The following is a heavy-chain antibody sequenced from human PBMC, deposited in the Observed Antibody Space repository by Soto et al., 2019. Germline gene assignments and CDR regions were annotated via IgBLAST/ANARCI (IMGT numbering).Heavy chain of an antibody. CDR2: INHGGAT. Sequence: QVQLHQWGAGLLQPSETLSLTCAIDGGSFTGYYWSWIRQAPGEGLEWIGEINHGGATNAHPSLKSRILISMDASKNQFSVNLSSVTAADTAIYFCARGRLHLAPGTRLRYYAMDVWGQGTTVIISS. CDR1: GGSFTGYY. D-gene: IGHD4-4*01. V-gene: IGHV4-34*01. J-gene: IGHJ6*02. CDR3: ARGRLHLAPGTRLRYYAMDV.